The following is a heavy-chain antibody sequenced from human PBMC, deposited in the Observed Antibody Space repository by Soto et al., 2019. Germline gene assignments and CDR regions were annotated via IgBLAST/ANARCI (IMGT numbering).Heavy chain of an antibody. Sequence: GGSLRLSCAASGFTVSSNYMSWVRQAPGKGLEWVSVIYSGGSTYYADSVKGRFAISRDNSKNTLYLQMNSLRAEDTAVYYCARGLATFSYYYYGMDVWGQGTTVTVSS. V-gene: IGHV3-53*01. CDR3: ARGLATFSYYYYGMDV. J-gene: IGHJ6*02. D-gene: IGHD5-12*01. CDR2: IYSGGST. CDR1: GFTVSSNY.